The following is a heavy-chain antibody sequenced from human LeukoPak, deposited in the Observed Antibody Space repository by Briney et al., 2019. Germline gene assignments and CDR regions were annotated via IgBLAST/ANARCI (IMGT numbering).Heavy chain of an antibody. CDR2: ISSSSSYI. J-gene: IGHJ4*02. D-gene: IGHD2-21*01. V-gene: IGHV3-21*01. CDR1: GFTFSSYS. Sequence: RGPLRLSCAASGFTFSSYSMNWVRQAPGKGLEWVSSISSSSSYIYYADSVKGRFTISRDNAKNSLYLQMNSLRAEDTAVYYCARGAGEVDYWGQGTLVTVSS. CDR3: ARGAGEVDY.